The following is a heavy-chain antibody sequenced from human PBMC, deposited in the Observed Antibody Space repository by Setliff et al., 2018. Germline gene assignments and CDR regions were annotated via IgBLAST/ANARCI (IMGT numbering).Heavy chain of an antibody. V-gene: IGHV1-2*02. Sequence: GASVKVSCKASGGTFSSYAISWVRQAPGQGLEWMGGIIPNRDDTKYAQKFQHRILMAKDTSLNTVYVELSSLRSDDTATYYCARDGSAFFYQNWGQGSLVTVSS. J-gene: IGHJ4*02. CDR2: IIPNRDDT. CDR1: GGTFSSYA. CDR3: ARDGSAFFYQN. D-gene: IGHD1-26*01.